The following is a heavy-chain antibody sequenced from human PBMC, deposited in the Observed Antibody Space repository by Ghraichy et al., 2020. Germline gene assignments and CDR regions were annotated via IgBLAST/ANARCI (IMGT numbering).Heavy chain of an antibody. Sequence: ETLSLTCAASGFTFTSYWMYWVRQAPGKGPEWVTNIKEDGSKMYYVDSVKGRFTVSRDNAKKTLYLQMNSLRVEVTDVYYCAKDQDTGWSFADWGQGTLVTVSS. CDR1: GFTFTSYW. J-gene: IGHJ4*02. CDR2: IKEDGSKM. D-gene: IGHD1-26*01. V-gene: IGHV3-7*01. CDR3: AKDQDTGWSFAD.